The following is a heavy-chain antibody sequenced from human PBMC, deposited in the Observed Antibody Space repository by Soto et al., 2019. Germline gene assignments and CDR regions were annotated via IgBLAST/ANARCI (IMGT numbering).Heavy chain of an antibody. CDR3: TTTTVTTSRVDY. Sequence: EVQLVESGGGLVKPGGSLRLSCAASGLTFSNAWMSWVRQAPGKGLEWVGRIKSKTDGGTTDYAAPVKGRFTISRDDSKNTPYLQMNSLKTEDTAVYYRTTTTVTTSRVDYWGQGSLVTVSS. D-gene: IGHD4-17*01. CDR1: GLTFSNAW. J-gene: IGHJ4*02. CDR2: IKSKTDGGTT. V-gene: IGHV3-15*01.